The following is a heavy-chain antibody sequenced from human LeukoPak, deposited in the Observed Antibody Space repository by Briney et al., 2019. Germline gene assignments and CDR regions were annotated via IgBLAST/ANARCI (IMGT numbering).Heavy chain of an antibody. CDR3: ARRITASGKHYFDH. CDR1: GFTFSTYS. J-gene: IGHJ4*02. CDR2: ISSSSSTI. Sequence: GGSLRLSCAASGFTFSTYSVNWVRQAPGKGLEWVSYISSSSSTIYYADSVQGRLTISRDNAKNSLYLQMNSLRAEDTAVYYCARRITASGKHYFDHWGQGALVTVSS. D-gene: IGHD6-25*01. V-gene: IGHV3-48*01.